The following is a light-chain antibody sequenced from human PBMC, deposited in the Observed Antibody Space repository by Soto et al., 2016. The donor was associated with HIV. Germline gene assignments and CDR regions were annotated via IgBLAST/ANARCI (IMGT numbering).Light chain of an antibody. Sequence: SYVPTQPPSVSVAPGKTARITCGGTNVGSKSVHWYQQKPGQAPVLVVYDDSDRPSGIPERFSGSNSGNTATLTISRVDIGDEADYYCQVWDSGSDPVVFGGGTKLTVL. CDR2: DDS. J-gene: IGLJ2*01. CDR3: QVWDSGSDPVV. V-gene: IGLV3-21*03. CDR1: NVGSKS.